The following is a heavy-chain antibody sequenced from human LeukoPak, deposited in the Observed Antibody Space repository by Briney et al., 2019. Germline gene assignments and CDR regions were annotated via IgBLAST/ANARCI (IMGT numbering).Heavy chain of an antibody. V-gene: IGHV4-31*03. Sequence: ASQTLSLTCTVSGGSISSGGYYWSWIRQHPRKGLEWIGYIYYSGSTYYNPSLKSRVTISVDTSKNQFSLKLSSVTAADTAVYYCARDLRQYDILTGYYPTGYFDYWGQGTLVTVSS. J-gene: IGHJ4*02. D-gene: IGHD3-9*01. CDR2: IYYSGST. CDR3: ARDLRQYDILTGYYPTGYFDY. CDR1: GGSISSGGYY.